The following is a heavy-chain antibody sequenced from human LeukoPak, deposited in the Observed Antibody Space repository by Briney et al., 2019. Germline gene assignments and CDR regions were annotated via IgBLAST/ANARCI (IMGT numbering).Heavy chain of an antibody. D-gene: IGHD6-13*01. V-gene: IGHV3-7*01. CDR2: MKHDGSGA. CDR1: GFPFSSYW. CDR3: ARDHLIAAAGNDY. Sequence: GALRPPLAALGFPFSSYWISWVRQAPGKGLGGVANMKHDGSGAYYVDSVKGRFTISRDNAKNSLYLQMNSLRAEDTALYYCARDHLIAAAGNDYWGQGTLVTVSS. J-gene: IGHJ4*02.